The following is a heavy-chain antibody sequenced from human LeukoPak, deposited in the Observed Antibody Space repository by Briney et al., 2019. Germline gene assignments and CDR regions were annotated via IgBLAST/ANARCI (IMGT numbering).Heavy chain of an antibody. CDR1: GYTFTGYY. Sequence: GASVKVSCKASGYTFTGYYMHWVRQAPGQGLEWMGWINPNSGGTNYAQKLQGRVTMTTDTSTSTAYMELRSLRSDDTAVYYCAIEGPYSSGFDPWGQGTLVTVSS. D-gene: IGHD6-19*01. V-gene: IGHV1-2*02. CDR3: AIEGPYSSGFDP. J-gene: IGHJ5*02. CDR2: INPNSGGT.